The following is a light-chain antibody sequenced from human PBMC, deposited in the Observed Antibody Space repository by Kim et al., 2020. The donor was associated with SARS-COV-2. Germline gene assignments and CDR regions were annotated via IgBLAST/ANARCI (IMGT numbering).Light chain of an antibody. V-gene: IGKV3-11*01. CDR3: QQRSDWPLT. Sequence: WAPGERATLSCRASQSVSSSLAWYQQKPGQAPRLLIYDASNRATGIPARFSGSGSGTGFTLTISSLEPEDFAVYYCQQRSDWPLTFGGGTKVDIK. J-gene: IGKJ4*01. CDR2: DAS. CDR1: QSVSSS.